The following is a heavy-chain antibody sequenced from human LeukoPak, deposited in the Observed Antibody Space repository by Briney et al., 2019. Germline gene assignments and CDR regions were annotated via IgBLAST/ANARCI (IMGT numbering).Heavy chain of an antibody. V-gene: IGHV4-4*07. Sequence: PSETLSLTCTVSAGSISNYYWSWLRQPPGKGLEWIGRITIGGNNDYNPSLKSRVTMSADTSKNQFSLRLSSVNAQETAFYYCARLGYSRRGTSKSSRDVLVKGTTLTDSS. CDR1: AGSISNYY. D-gene: IGHD2-2*01. J-gene: IGHJ6*04. CDR2: ITIGGNN. CDR3: ARLGYSRRGTSKSSRDV.